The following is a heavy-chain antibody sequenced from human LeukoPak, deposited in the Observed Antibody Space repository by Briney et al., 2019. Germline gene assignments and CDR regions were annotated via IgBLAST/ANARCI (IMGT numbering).Heavy chain of an antibody. D-gene: IGHD1-26*01. V-gene: IGHV1-18*01. CDR1: GYTFTSYG. J-gene: IGHJ3*02. CDR2: ISAYSGNT. CDR3: ARDGVRWELPSAFDI. Sequence: ASVKVSCKASGYTFTSYGISWVRQAPGQGLEWTAWISAYSGNTNYAQKLQGRVTMTTDTSTSTAYMELRSLRSDDTAVYYCARDGVRWELPSAFDIWGQGTMVIVSS.